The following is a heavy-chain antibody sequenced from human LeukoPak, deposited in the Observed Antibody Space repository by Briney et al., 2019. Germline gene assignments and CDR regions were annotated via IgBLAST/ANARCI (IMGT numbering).Heavy chain of an antibody. J-gene: IGHJ4*02. D-gene: IGHD5-18*01. Sequence: ASVKVSCKASGYTFTSYGISWVRQAPGQGLEWMGRIIPILGIANYAQKFQGRVTITADKSTSTAYMELSSLRSEDTAVYYCARADEAMAYDYWGQGTLVTVSS. CDR1: GYTFTSYG. V-gene: IGHV1-69*04. CDR2: IIPILGIA. CDR3: ARADEAMAYDY.